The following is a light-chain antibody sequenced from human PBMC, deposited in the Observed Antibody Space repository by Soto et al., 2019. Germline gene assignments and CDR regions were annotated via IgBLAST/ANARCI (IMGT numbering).Light chain of an antibody. V-gene: IGKV3-15*01. Sequence: TLVGSAKEVASPSVRASQGIGDTLAWYQHKPGQTPRLLIYDTSTRATGVPTRFSGSRSGAEFTLTVIRLQSEHFAVYYCQQRSNSPPLTVGGGTKLEI. CDR2: DTS. J-gene: IGKJ4*01. CDR1: QGIGDT. CDR3: QQRSNSPPLT.